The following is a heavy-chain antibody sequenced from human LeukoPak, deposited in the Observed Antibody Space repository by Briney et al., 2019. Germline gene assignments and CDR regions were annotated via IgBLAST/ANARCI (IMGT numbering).Heavy chain of an antibody. CDR3: VRDRAEGRAWVEFDP. CDR2: VYRDGDT. CDR1: GFSVSSYG. J-gene: IGHJ5*02. Sequence: GGTLRLSCVASGFSVSSYGMSWVRQAPGKAPEWVSVVYRDGDTHYADYARGRFIFSRDNSKNTLYLQMTNLRVEDTAVYHCVRDRAEGRAWVEFDPWGQGTVVTVSS. V-gene: IGHV3-66*02.